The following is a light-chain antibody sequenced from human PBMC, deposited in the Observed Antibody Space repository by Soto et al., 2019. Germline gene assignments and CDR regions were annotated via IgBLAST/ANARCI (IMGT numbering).Light chain of an antibody. Sequence: EIVMRQSPATLSVSPGESAPLSCRASQSVSSYLAWYQQNPGQAPRLLIYDASNRATGIPARFSGSGSGTDFTLTISRLEPEDFAVYYCQQYGSSGTFGQGTKVDIK. CDR3: QQYGSSGT. CDR2: DAS. CDR1: QSVSSY. V-gene: IGKV3-20*01. J-gene: IGKJ1*01.